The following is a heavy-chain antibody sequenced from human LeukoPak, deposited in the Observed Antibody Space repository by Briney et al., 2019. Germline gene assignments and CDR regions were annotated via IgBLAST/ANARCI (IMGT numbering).Heavy chain of an antibody. V-gene: IGHV3-74*03. CDR2: ISDDGTYT. CDR3: TTDDKPLRYFDWLPWAY. Sequence: GGSLRLSCAASGFSFSRHWMHWVRQAPGKGLVWVSRISDDGTYTANVDSVEGRFTISRDNVRNTLYLHMNSLRAEDTAVYYCTTDDKPLRYFDWLPWAYWGQGTLVTVSS. J-gene: IGHJ4*02. D-gene: IGHD3-9*01. CDR1: GFSFSRHW.